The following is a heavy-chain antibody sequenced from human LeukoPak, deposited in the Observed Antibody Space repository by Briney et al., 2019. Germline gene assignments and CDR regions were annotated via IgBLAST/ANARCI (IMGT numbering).Heavy chain of an antibody. CDR1: GYSISSGYY. J-gene: IGHJ6*03. V-gene: IGHV4-38-2*02. D-gene: IGHD6-13*01. CDR2: IYHSGST. CDR3: ATAGTEDYYYYYYMDV. Sequence: SETLSLTCTVSGYSISSGYYWGWIRQPPGKGLEWIGSIYHSGSTYYNPSLKSRVTISVDTTKNQFSLKLSSVTAADTAVYYCATAGTEDYYYYYYMDVWGKGTTVTVSS.